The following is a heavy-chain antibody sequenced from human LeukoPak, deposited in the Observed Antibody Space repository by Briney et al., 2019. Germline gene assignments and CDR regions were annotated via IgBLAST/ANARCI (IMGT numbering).Heavy chain of an antibody. J-gene: IGHJ4*02. CDR1: GYTFSSYG. D-gene: IGHD5-12*01. V-gene: IGHV1-18*01. CDR2: ISGYNGNT. Sequence: GASVKVSCMASGYTFSSYGIAWVRQAPGQGLEWVGWISGYNGNTNYAQKLQGRVSMTTDTSTTTAYMELRSLTSEDTALYYCARSSLGTITAGPFDYWGQGNLVTVSS. CDR3: ARSSLGTITAGPFDY.